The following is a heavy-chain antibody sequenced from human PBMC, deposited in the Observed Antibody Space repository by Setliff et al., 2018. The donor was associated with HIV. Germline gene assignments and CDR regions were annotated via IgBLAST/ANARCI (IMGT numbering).Heavy chain of an antibody. D-gene: IGHD3-3*01. Sequence: LRLSCEASGFNVEESGMHWIRQAPGKGLEWVAVMYYDGVTTYYADSVKGRFTISRDGSKNMIFLQMNSLRVDDTAVYYCARGRVLEWLLNHWGQGTQVTVSS. J-gene: IGHJ4*02. CDR3: ARGRVLEWLLNH. V-gene: IGHV3-30*12. CDR2: MYYDGVTT. CDR1: GFNVEESG.